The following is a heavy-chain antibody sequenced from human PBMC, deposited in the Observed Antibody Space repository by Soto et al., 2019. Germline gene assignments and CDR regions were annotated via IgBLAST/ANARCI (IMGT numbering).Heavy chain of an antibody. V-gene: IGHV3-21*01. CDR1: GFTFSSYS. Sequence: EVQLVESGGGLVKPGGSLRLSCAASGFTFSSYSMNWVRQAPGKGLEWVSSISSSSSYIYYADSVKGRFTISRDNAKNSLYLQMNSLRAEDTAVYYCARVTAMALGAFDIWDQGTMVTVSS. J-gene: IGHJ3*02. CDR2: ISSSSSYI. D-gene: IGHD5-18*01. CDR3: ARVTAMALGAFDI.